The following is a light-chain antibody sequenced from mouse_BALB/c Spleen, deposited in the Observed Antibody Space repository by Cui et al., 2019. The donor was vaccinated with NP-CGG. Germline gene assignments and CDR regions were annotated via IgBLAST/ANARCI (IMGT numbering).Light chain of an antibody. CDR3: ALWYSNHWL. CDR2: GTN. CDR1: TGAVTTSNY. Sequence: QAVVTQESALTTSPGETVTLTCRSNTGAVTTSNYANWVQEKPDHLFTGLIGGTNNRPPGVPAGFSGSLIGDKTALTITGAQTEDEAIYFCALWYSNHWLFGGGTKLTFL. J-gene: IGLJ1*01. V-gene: IGLV1*01.